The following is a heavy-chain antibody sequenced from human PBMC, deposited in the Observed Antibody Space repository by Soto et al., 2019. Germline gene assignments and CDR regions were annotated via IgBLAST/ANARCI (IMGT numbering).Heavy chain of an antibody. Sequence: QVQLVESGGGVVQPGRSLRLSCAASGFIFSSYAMHWVRQAPGKGLEWVAVISYDGSNKYYADSVKGRFTISRDNSKNTLYLQMNSLRAEDTAVYYCARDPPPLWFGIDYWGQGTLVTVSS. CDR3: ARDPPPLWFGIDY. D-gene: IGHD3-10*01. J-gene: IGHJ4*02. CDR2: ISYDGSNK. CDR1: GFIFSSYA. V-gene: IGHV3-30-3*01.